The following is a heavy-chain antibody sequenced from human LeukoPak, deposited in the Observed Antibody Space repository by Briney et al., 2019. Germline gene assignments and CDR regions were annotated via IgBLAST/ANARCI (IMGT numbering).Heavy chain of an antibody. Sequence: ASVKVSCKASGYTFSSYGINWVRQAPGQGLEWMGWISAYNGNTNYARNLQGRVTMTADTSTTTAYMELRSLRSDDTAVYYCARGYCSSTSCPQNYYYMDVWGKGTTVTVSS. D-gene: IGHD2-2*01. CDR3: ARGYCSSTSCPQNYYYMDV. J-gene: IGHJ6*03. CDR2: ISAYNGNT. CDR1: GYTFSSYG. V-gene: IGHV1-18*01.